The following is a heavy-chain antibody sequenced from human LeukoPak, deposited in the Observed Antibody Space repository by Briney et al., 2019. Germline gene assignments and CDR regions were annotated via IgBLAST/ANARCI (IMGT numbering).Heavy chain of an antibody. D-gene: IGHD3-10*01. Sequence: GESLKISCKGSGYSFTSYWIGWVRQMPGKGLECMGIIYPGDSGTRYSPPFQRQVAISAVKSISTAYLQWSSLKASDTAMYYCARMGITMVRGLGFDYWGQGTLVTVSS. CDR1: GYSFTSYW. V-gene: IGHV5-51*01. CDR2: IYPGDSGT. CDR3: ARMGITMVRGLGFDY. J-gene: IGHJ4*02.